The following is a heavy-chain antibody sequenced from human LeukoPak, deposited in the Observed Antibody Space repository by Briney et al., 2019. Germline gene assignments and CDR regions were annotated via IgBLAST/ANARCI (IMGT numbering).Heavy chain of an antibody. CDR3: ARSTDCSSTSCYAGEDAFDI. V-gene: IGHV5-51*01. J-gene: IGHJ3*02. D-gene: IGHD2-2*01. CDR2: IYPGDSDT. CDR1: GYSFTSYW. Sequence: GESLKISCKGSGYSFTSYWIGWVRQMPGKGLEWMGIIYPGDSDTRYSPSFQGQVTISADKSISTAYLQWSSLKASDTAMYYCARSTDCSSTSCYAGEDAFDIWGQGTMVTVSS.